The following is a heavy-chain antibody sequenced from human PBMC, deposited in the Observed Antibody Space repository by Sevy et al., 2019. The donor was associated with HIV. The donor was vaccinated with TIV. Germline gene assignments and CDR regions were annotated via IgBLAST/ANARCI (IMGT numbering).Heavy chain of an antibody. CDR3: VRADPDQPFDS. Sequence: ASVNVSCKASGDTFTNNYIHWVRQAPGQGREGMGMVDPSAGNTIYAQKFQGRVTMTRDTSTSILSMDLSSLRSEDTAVYYCVRADPDQPFDSWGQGTLVTVSS. V-gene: IGHV1-46*01. CDR1: GDTFTNNY. CDR2: VDPSAGNT. J-gene: IGHJ4*02.